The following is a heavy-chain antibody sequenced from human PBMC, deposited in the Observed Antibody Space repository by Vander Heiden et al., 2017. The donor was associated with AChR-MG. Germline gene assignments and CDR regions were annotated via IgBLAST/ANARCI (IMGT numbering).Heavy chain of an antibody. CDR3: ARDHSSGGSYFLLVLEVHYFDY. V-gene: IGHV1-46*01. CDR1: GYTFTSYY. CDR2: INPSGGST. Sequence: QVQLVQSGAEVKKPGASVKVSCTASGYTFTSYYMHWVRQAPGQGLEWMGIINPSGGSTSYAQKFQGRVTMTRDTSTRTVYMELSSLRSEDTAVHHCARDHSSGGSYFLLVLEVHYFDYWVQGTLVTHSS. D-gene: IGHD1-26*01. J-gene: IGHJ4*02.